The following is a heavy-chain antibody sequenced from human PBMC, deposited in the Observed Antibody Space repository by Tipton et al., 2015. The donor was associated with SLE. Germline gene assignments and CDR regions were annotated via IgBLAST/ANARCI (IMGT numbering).Heavy chain of an antibody. CDR2: IYYSGST. CDR1: GGSISSYY. CDR3: ARDEIVVIPAASYQYHYGMDV. Sequence: TLSLTCTVSGGSISSYYWSWIRQPPGRGLEWIGYIYYSGSTNYKPSLKSRVTISLDTSKNQFSLKLSSVTAADTAVYYCARDEIVVIPAASYQYHYGMDVWGQGTTVTVSS. J-gene: IGHJ6*02. V-gene: IGHV4-59*01. D-gene: IGHD2-2*01.